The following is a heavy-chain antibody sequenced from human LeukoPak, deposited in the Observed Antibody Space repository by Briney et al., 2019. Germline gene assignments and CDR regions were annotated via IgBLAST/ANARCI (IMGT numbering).Heavy chain of an antibody. Sequence: GASVKVSCKASGYTFTGYYMHWVRQAPGQGLEWMGWINPNSGGTNYAQKFQGRVTMTRDTSISTAYMELSRLRSDDTAVYYCARGGSYYDSSGYYLFDYWGQGTLVTVSS. CDR1: GYTFTGYY. J-gene: IGHJ4*02. CDR2: INPNSGGT. CDR3: ARGGSYYDSSGYYLFDY. V-gene: IGHV1-2*02. D-gene: IGHD3-22*01.